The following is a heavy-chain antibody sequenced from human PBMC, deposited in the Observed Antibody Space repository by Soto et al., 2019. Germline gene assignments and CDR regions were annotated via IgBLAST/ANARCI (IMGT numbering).Heavy chain of an antibody. D-gene: IGHD5-12*01. V-gene: IGHV3-48*02. CDR2: ISSSPI. Sequence: PGGSLRLSCAASGFTFSSYSMNWVRQAPGKGLEWVSSISSSPIYYADSVKGRFTISRDNAKNSLYLQMNSLRDEDTAVYYCARGEYSGFGDYWGQGTLVTVSS. CDR3: ARGEYSGFGDY. J-gene: IGHJ4*02. CDR1: GFTFSSYS.